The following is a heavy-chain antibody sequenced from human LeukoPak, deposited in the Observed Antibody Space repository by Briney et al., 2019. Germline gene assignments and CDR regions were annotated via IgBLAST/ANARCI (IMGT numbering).Heavy chain of an antibody. CDR2: INHSGST. CDR3: ARGLYGSGLWGAFDI. V-gene: IGHV4-34*01. D-gene: IGHD3-10*01. Sequence: SETLSLTCAAYGGSFSGYYWSWIRQPPGKGLEWIGEINHSGSTNYNPSLKSRVTISVDTSKNQFSLKLSSVTAADTAVYYCARGLYGSGLWGAFDIWGQGTMVTVSS. CDR1: GGSFSGYY. J-gene: IGHJ3*02.